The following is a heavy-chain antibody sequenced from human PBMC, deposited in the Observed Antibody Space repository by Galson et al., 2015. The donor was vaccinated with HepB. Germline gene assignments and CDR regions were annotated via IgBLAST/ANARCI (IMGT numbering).Heavy chain of an antibody. CDR3: ARGDYDILTILGYYYMDV. V-gene: IGHV3-21*01. CDR2: ISSSSSYI. J-gene: IGHJ6*03. Sequence: PGGSLRLSCAASGFTFSSYSMNWVRQAPGKGLEWVSSISSSSSYIYYADSVKGRFTISRDNAKNSLYLQMNSLRAEDTAVYYCARGDYDILTILGYYYMDVWGKGTTVTVSS. CDR1: GFTFSSYS. D-gene: IGHD3-9*01.